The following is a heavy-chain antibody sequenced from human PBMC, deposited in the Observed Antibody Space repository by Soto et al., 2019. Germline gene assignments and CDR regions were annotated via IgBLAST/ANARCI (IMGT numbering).Heavy chain of an antibody. J-gene: IGHJ4*02. CDR3: ARGSHSSSWYYFDY. Sequence: SETLSLTCTVSGGSISSYYWSWIRQPPGKGLEWIGYIYYSGSTNYDPSLKSRVTISVDTSKNQFSLKLSSVTAADTAVYYCARGSHSSSWYYFDYWGQGTLVTVSS. D-gene: IGHD6-13*01. CDR2: IYYSGST. CDR1: GGSISSYY. V-gene: IGHV4-59*01.